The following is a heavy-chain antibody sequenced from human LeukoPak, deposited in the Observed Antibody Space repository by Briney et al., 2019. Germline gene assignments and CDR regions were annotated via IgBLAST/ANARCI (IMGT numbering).Heavy chain of an antibody. J-gene: IGHJ4*02. Sequence: AASVKVSCKASGYTFTGYYMHWVRQALGQGLEWMGWINPNSGGTNYAQKFQGRVTMTRDTSISTAYMELSRLRSDDTAVYYCARVGLWFGEPHFDYWGQGTLVTVSS. CDR3: ARVGLWFGEPHFDY. V-gene: IGHV1-2*02. CDR1: GYTFTGYY. D-gene: IGHD3-10*01. CDR2: INPNSGGT.